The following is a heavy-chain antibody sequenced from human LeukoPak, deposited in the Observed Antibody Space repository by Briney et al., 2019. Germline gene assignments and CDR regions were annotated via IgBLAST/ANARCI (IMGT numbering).Heavy chain of an antibody. D-gene: IGHD3-16*01. J-gene: IGHJ6*03. Sequence: SETLSLTCTVSGGSIRGYYWSWVRQPPGKGLEWIAYIYYSGSTNYNPSLKSRVTISLDTSNNQFSLKLSSVTAADTAVYYCAVGATHYYMDVWGKGTTVTVSS. V-gene: IGHV4-59*08. CDR3: AVGATHYYMDV. CDR1: GGSIRGYY. CDR2: IYYSGST.